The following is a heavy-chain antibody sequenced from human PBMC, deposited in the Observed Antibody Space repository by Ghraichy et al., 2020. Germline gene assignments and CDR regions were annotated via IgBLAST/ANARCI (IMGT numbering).Heavy chain of an antibody. CDR2: ASYDGDKK. D-gene: IGHD1-1*01. V-gene: IGHV3-30*18. CDR3: AKSHVPDGGNENYYDGMDV. J-gene: IGHJ6*02. CDR1: GFIFDRYG. Sequence: GESLNISCAASGFIFDRYGMHWVRQAPGKGLEWVALASYDGDKKNYADSVKGRFTISRDNSKNTLYLQMNSLRGEDTAVYFCAKSHVPDGGNENYYDGMDVWGQGTTVTVSS.